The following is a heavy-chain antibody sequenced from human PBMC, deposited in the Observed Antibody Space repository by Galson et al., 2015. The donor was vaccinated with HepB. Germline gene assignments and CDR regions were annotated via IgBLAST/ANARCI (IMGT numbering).Heavy chain of an antibody. CDR2: IIPIFGTA. CDR3: ARESPTGTTSDY. Sequence: SVKVSCKASGGTFSSYAISWVRQAPGQGLEWMGGIIPIFGTANYAQKFQGRVTITADKSTSTAYVELSSLRSEDTAVYYCARESPTGTTSDYWGQGTLVTVSS. CDR1: GGTFSSYA. J-gene: IGHJ4*02. V-gene: IGHV1-69*06. D-gene: IGHD1-7*01.